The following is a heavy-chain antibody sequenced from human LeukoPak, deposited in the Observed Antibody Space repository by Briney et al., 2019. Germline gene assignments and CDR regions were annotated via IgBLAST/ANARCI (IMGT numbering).Heavy chain of an antibody. CDR1: GGSFSGYY. J-gene: IGHJ6*03. CDR2: INHSGST. D-gene: IGHD4-17*01. CDR3: ARFPLRKTYYYYMDV. V-gene: IGHV4-34*01. Sequence: SETLSLTCAVYGGSFSGYYWSWIRQPPGKGLEWIGEINHSGSTNYNPSLKSRVTISVDTSKNQFSLKLSSVTAADTAVYYCARFPLRKTYYYYMDVWGKGTTVTISS.